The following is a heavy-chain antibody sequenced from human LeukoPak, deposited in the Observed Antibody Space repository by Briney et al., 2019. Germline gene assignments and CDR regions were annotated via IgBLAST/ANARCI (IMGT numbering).Heavy chain of an antibody. CDR1: GGSFSGYY. CDR3: ARDHRADILTGYRYYYYMDV. J-gene: IGHJ6*03. CDR2: INHSGST. D-gene: IGHD3-9*01. V-gene: IGHV4-34*01. Sequence: SETLSLTCAVYGGSFSGYYWSWIRQPPGKGLEWIGEINHSGSTNYNPSLKSRVTMSVDTSKNQFSLKLSSVTAADTAVYYCARDHRADILTGYRYYYYMDVWGKGTTVTISS.